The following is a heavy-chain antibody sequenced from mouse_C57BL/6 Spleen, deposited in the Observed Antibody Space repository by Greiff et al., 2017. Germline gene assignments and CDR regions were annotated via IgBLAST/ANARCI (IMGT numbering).Heavy chain of an antibody. CDR2: IDPSDSET. Sequence: VQLQQPGAELVRPGSSVKLSCKASGYTFTSYWMHWVKQRPIQGLEWIGNIDPSDSETHYNQKFKDKATLTVDKSSSTAYMQLSSLTSEDSAVYYCARGDHDGGGDYFDYWGQGTTLTVSS. V-gene: IGHV1-52*01. CDR3: ARGDHDGGGDYFDY. CDR1: GYTFTSYW. D-gene: IGHD2-4*01. J-gene: IGHJ2*01.